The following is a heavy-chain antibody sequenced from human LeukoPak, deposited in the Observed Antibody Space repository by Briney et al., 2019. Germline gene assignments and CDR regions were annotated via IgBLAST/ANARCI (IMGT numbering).Heavy chain of an antibody. V-gene: IGHV1-46*01. Sequence: ASVKVSCKASGYTFTSYYMHWVRQAPGQGLEWMGIINPSGGSTSYAQKFQGRVTMTRDTSTSTVYMELSSLRSEDTAVYYCARGAGTMIVVVPFDYWGPGILVTVSS. D-gene: IGHD3-22*01. CDR3: ARGAGTMIVVVPFDY. J-gene: IGHJ4*02. CDR2: INPSGGST. CDR1: GYTFTSYY.